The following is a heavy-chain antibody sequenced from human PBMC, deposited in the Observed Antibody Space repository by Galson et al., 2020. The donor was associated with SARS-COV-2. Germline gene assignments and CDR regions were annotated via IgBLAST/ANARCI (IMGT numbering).Heavy chain of an antibody. Sequence: ASVKVSCKASGYTFTGYYMHWVRQAPGQGLEWMGWINPNSGGTNYAQKFQGRVTMTRDTSISTAYMELSRLRSDATAVYYCAREGITMVRGVRSWFDPWGQGTLVTVSS. CDR3: AREGITMVRGVRSWFDP. CDR2: INPNSGGT. D-gene: IGHD3-10*01. V-gene: IGHV1-2*02. J-gene: IGHJ5*02. CDR1: GYTFTGYY.